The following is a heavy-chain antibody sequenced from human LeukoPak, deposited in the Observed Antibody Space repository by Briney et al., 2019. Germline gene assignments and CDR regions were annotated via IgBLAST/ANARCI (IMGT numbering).Heavy chain of an antibody. D-gene: IGHD3-22*01. J-gene: IGHJ4*02. Sequence: SQTLSLTCTVSGGSISSGGYYWSWIRQHPGKGLEWIGYIYYSGSTYYNPSLKSRVTISVDTPKNQFSLKLSSVTAADTAVYYCARMADYYDSSGYFFDYWGQGTLVTVSS. CDR1: GGSISSGGYY. CDR2: IYYSGST. CDR3: ARMADYYDSSGYFFDY. V-gene: IGHV4-31*03.